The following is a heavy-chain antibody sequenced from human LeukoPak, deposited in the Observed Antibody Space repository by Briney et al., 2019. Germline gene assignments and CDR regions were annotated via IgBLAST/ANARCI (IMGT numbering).Heavy chain of an antibody. Sequence: PGGSLRLSCAASGFTFSSYSMSWVRQPPGKGLEWVSIIRGSGGSTNYADTVKGRFTMSRDNSKNTLYLQMNSLTAEDTAVYYCAKDRVAAAAPFAWFDPWGQGTLVTVST. CDR3: AKDRVAAAAPFAWFDP. V-gene: IGHV3-23*01. D-gene: IGHD6-13*01. CDR1: GFTFSSYS. CDR2: IRGSGGST. J-gene: IGHJ5*02.